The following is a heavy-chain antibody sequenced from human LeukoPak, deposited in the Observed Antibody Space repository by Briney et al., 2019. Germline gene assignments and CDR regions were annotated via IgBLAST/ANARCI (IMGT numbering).Heavy chain of an antibody. Sequence: GESLRISCKRSGFDFTAYGIAWVRQMPGKGLEWMGNIYPGGSNGRYSPSFQGQVTMSADKSITTVYLQWSSLKASDTAMYYCARHSHGAWFGFWGQGSLVTVSS. V-gene: IGHV5-51*01. CDR2: IYPGGSNG. CDR3: ARHSHGAWFGF. CDR1: GFDFTAYG. J-gene: IGHJ4*02.